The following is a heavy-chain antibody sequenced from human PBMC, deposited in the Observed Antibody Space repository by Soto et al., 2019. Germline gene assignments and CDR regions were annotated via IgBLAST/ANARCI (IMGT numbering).Heavy chain of an antibody. J-gene: IGHJ6*03. D-gene: IGHD6-25*01. Sequence: SVKVSCKASGGTFSSYTISWVRQAPGQGLEWMGRIIPILGIANYAQKFQGRVTITADKSTSTAYMELSSLRSEDTAVYYCARAAPNRYYYYYYMDVWGKGTTVTVSS. CDR3: ARAAPNRYYYYYYMDV. V-gene: IGHV1-69*02. CDR2: IIPILGIA. CDR1: GGTFSSYT.